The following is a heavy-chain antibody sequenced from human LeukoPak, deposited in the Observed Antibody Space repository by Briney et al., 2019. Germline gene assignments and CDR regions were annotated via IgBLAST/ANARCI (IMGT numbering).Heavy chain of an antibody. CDR3: AREYYDSSGYSLDY. CDR1: GGSISSGGCY. V-gene: IGHV4-31*03. Sequence: QTPFLTCTVSGGSISSGGCYWSWIRQHPGKGLEWIGYIYYSGSTYYNPSLKSRVTISVDTSKNQFSLKLSSVTAADTAVYYCAREYYDSSGYSLDYWGKGPLATVSS. CDR2: IYYSGST. J-gene: IGHJ4*02. D-gene: IGHD3-22*01.